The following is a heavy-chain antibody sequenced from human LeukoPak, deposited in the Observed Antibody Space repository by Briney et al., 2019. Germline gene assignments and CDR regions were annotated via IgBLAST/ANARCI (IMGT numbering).Heavy chain of an antibody. CDR1: GFTFSSYG. CDR3: AKDGRRYCSSTSCYGYYYYYMDV. D-gene: IGHD2-2*01. J-gene: IGHJ6*03. Sequence: GGSLRLSCAASGFTFSSYGMHWVRQAPGKGLEWVAVISYDGSNKYYADSVKGRFTISRDNSKNTLYLQMNSLRAEDTAVYYCAKDGRRYCSSTSCYGYYYYYMDVWGKGTTVTISS. CDR2: ISYDGSNK. V-gene: IGHV3-30*18.